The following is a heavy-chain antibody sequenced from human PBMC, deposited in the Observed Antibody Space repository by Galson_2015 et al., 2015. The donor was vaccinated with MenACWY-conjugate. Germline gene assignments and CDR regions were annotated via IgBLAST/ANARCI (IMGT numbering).Heavy chain of an antibody. D-gene: IGHD1-26*01. CDR1: DGSMSTYY. CDR2: KIYSETD. Sequence: ETLSLHSAASDGSMSTYYWHWPRLPPEKGLERIGYKIYSETDSNIPSLKSRITISVDTSKNQFSLRLTSVTAADPAVYYCASVGTYPRRFLSSIDPWGQGILVTVSS. CDR3: ASVGTYPRRFLSSIDP. J-gene: IGHJ5*02. V-gene: IGHV4-59*12.